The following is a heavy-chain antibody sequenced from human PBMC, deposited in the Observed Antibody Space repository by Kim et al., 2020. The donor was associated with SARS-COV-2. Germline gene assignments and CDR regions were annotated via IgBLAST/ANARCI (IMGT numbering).Heavy chain of an antibody. J-gene: IGHJ5*02. CDR2: INHSGST. Sequence: SETLSLTCAVYGGSFSGYYWSWIRQPPGKGLEWIGEINHSGSTNYNPSLKSRVTISVDTSKNQFSLKLSSVTAADTAVYYCARGRIYFDWLLSGWFDPWGQGTLVTVSS. V-gene: IGHV4-34*01. CDR1: GGSFSGYY. CDR3: ARGRIYFDWLLSGWFDP. D-gene: IGHD3-9*01.